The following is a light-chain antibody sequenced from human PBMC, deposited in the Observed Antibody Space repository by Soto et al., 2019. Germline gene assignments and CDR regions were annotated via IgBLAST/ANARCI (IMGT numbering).Light chain of an antibody. CDR2: AAS. V-gene: IGKV1-39*01. CDR1: QSISTY. J-gene: IGKJ2*01. Sequence: DIQMTQSPSSLSASVGDRVTITCRASQSISTYLNWYQQKPGKAPKVLIYAASSLVSGVPSRFSGSGSGTDFTLTISSLQPEDFATYYCQQSYSTPRTFCQGTKLDIK. CDR3: QQSYSTPRT.